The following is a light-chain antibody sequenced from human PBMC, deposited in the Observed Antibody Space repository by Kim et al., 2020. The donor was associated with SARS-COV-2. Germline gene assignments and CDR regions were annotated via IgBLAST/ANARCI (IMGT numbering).Light chain of an antibody. J-gene: IGKJ4*01. CDR1: QSLSGY. Sequence: DIQMTQSPSSLSASVGDRVTITCRASQSLSGYLNWYQQKPGKAPKLLIYATSNLQSGVPSRFSGSGSGTDFTLTISCLQPEDFATYYCQQSYSTPPRTFGGGTKVEIK. CDR3: QQSYSTPPRT. CDR2: ATS. V-gene: IGKV1-39*01.